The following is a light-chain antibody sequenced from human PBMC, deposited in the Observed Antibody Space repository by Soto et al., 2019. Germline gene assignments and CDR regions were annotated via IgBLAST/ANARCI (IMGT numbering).Light chain of an antibody. Sequence: QSVLTQPPSVSGAPGRRVTISCTGSSSNIGAGYDVHWYQQLPGTAPKLLIYGNSNRPSGVPDRFSGSKSGTSASLAITGLQAEDEADYYCQSYDSSLRIFGTGTKLTVL. V-gene: IGLV1-40*01. CDR3: QSYDSSLRI. J-gene: IGLJ1*01. CDR1: SSNIGAGYD. CDR2: GNS.